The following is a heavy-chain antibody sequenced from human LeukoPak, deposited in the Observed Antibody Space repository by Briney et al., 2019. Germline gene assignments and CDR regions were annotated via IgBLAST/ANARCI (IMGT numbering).Heavy chain of an antibody. CDR3: ARVIEGQVDWFDP. J-gene: IGHJ5*02. V-gene: IGHV4-59*01. CDR2: IYYSGST. CDR1: GGSISSYY. D-gene: IGHD1-26*01. Sequence: SETLSLTCTVAGGSISSYYWSWIRQPPGKGLEWVGGIYYSGSTNYNPSLKSRVTISVDTSKNQFSLKLSSVTAADTAVYYCARVIEGQVDWFDPWGQGTLVTGSS.